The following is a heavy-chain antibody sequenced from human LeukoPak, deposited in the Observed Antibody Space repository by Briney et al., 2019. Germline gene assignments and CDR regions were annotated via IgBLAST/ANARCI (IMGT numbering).Heavy chain of an antibody. V-gene: IGHV1-2*02. J-gene: IGHJ5*02. Sequence: ASVKVSCKASGYTFTGYYMHWVRQAPGQGLEWMGWINPNSGGTNYAQKFQGRVIMTRDTSISTAYMELSRLRSDDTAVYYCARAGYSSSWFFRAGWFDPWGQGTLVTVSS. D-gene: IGHD6-13*01. CDR3: ARAGYSSSWFFRAGWFDP. CDR2: INPNSGGT. CDR1: GYTFTGYY.